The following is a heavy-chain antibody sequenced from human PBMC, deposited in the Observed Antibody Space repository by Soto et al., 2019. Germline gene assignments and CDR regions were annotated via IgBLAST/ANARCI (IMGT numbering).Heavy chain of an antibody. CDR2: IWYDGSNK. Sequence: QVQLVESGGGVVQPGRSLRLSCAASGFTFSSYGMHWVRQAPGKGLEWVAVIWYDGSNKYYADSVKGRFTISRDNSKNPLYLQMNSLRAEDTAVYYRARELGAFDIWGQGTMVTVSS. CDR1: GFTFSSYG. V-gene: IGHV3-33*01. D-gene: IGHD7-27*01. CDR3: ARELGAFDI. J-gene: IGHJ3*02.